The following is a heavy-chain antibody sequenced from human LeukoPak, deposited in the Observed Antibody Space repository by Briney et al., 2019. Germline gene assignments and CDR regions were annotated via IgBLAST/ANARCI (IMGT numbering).Heavy chain of an antibody. CDR1: GYTFTSYD. Sequence: ASVKVSCKASGYTFTSYDINWVRQATGQGLEWMGWMNPNSGNTGYAQKFQGRVTMTRNTSISTAYMELSSLRSEDTAVYYRARTYNWNDEGYYYYYMDVWGKGTTVTVSS. D-gene: IGHD1-1*01. CDR2: MNPNSGNT. CDR3: ARTYNWNDEGYYYYYMDV. V-gene: IGHV1-8*01. J-gene: IGHJ6*03.